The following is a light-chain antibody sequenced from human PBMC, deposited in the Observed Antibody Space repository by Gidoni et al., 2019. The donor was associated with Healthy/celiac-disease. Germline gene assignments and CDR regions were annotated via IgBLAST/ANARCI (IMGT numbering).Light chain of an antibody. CDR3: QVWDSSSDLGV. CDR2: DDS. Sequence: SYVLTPPPPVSVAPGQPARITCGGNNIGSKSVHCYQQKPGQAPVLVVYDDSDRPSGIPERFSGSNSGNTATLTISRVEAGDEADYYCQVWDSSSDLGVFGGGTKLTVL. J-gene: IGLJ2*01. V-gene: IGLV3-21*02. CDR1: NIGSKS.